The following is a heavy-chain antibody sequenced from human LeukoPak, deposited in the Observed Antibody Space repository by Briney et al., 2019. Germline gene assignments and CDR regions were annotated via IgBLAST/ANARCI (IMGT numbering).Heavy chain of an antibody. CDR2: ITGSGNNT. V-gene: IGHV3-23*01. CDR3: ARDPEYFDWLLWGRAFDI. CDR1: GFTFRSYA. Sequence: GGSLRLSCAASGFTFRSYAMSWVRQAPGKGLEWVSAITGSGNNTYYADSVKGRFTISRDNAKNSLYLQMNSLRAEDTAVYYCARDPEYFDWLLWGRAFDIWGQGTMVTVSS. D-gene: IGHD3-9*01. J-gene: IGHJ3*02.